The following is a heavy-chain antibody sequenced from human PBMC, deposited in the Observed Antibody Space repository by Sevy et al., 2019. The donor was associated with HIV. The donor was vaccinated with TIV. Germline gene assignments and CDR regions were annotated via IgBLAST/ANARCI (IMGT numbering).Heavy chain of an antibody. J-gene: IGHJ4*01. CDR3: ATESGSRYNFDS. Sequence: SETLSLTCAVSGYSISSGYFWGWVRQPPGKGLEWIGSMHHSGKSSFNPSLKSRVTISVDTSKNDFSLKLTSVTAADTAVYYCATESGSRYNFDSWGHGTLVTVSS. D-gene: IGHD6-13*01. V-gene: IGHV4-38-2*01. CDR1: GYSISSGYF. CDR2: MHHSGKS.